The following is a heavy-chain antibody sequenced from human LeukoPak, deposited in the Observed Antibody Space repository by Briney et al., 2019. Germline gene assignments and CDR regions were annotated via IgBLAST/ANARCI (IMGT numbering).Heavy chain of an antibody. CDR1: AYSISSGYY. CDR3: ATMRMVRGVPYGMDV. D-gene: IGHD3-10*01. J-gene: IGHJ6*02. Sequence: SETLSLTCTVSAYSISSGYYWAWIRQPPGKGLEWIGSFYHSGSTYYNPSLKSRVTISVDTSKNQFSLKLSSVIAADTAVYYCATMRMVRGVPYGMDVWGQGTTVTVSS. V-gene: IGHV4-38-2*02. CDR2: FYHSGST.